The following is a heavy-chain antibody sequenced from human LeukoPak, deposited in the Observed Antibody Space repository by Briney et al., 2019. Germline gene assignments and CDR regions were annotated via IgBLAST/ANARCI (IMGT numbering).Heavy chain of an antibody. V-gene: IGHV3-64D*09. D-gene: IGHD3-22*01. J-gene: IGHJ4*02. CDR2: ISSNGGTT. CDR3: VKGAESFCDSRSDY. CDR1: GFTFSSHW. Sequence: GGSLRLSCAASGFTFSSHWMHWVRQAPGKGLEYVSAISSNGGTTYYADSVKGRFTISRDNSKNTLYLQMSSLRREDTAVYYCVKGAESFCDSRSDYWGQGTLVTVSS.